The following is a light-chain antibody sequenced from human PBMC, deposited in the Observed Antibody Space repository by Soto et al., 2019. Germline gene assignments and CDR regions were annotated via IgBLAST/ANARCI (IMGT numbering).Light chain of an antibody. Sequence: QPASVSGSPGQSITISCTGTSSDVGGYNYVSWYQQHPGKAPKLMIYDVSDRPSGVSNRFSGSKSGNTASLAISGLQAEDEADYYCSSYTSSSTRVFGTGTKVTVL. CDR3: SSYTSSSTRV. V-gene: IGLV2-14*01. CDR2: DVS. CDR1: SSDVGGYNY. J-gene: IGLJ1*01.